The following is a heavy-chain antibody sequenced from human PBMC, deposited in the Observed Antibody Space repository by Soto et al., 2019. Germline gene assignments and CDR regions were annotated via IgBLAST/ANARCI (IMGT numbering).Heavy chain of an antibody. D-gene: IGHD3-16*01. CDR2: LYYSGTT. J-gene: IGHJ4*02. CDR3: ARGLRWSLYVES. Sequence: PSATLRLTCTFSGSSLSTQSWNWIRQAPGKGLEWIGYLYYSGTTNYNPSLKSRVTISADTSKNQVSLKLTSVTAADTAVYCCARGLRWSLYVESWGQG. CDR1: GSSLSTQS. V-gene: IGHV4-59*11.